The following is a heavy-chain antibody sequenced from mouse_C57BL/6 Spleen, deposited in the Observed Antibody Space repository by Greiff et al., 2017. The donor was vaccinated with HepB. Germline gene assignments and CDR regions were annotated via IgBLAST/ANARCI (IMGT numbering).Heavy chain of an antibody. CDR1: GYTFTDYN. V-gene: IGHV1-18*01. D-gene: IGHD2-5*01. CDR2: INPNNGGT. Sequence: EVQLQQSGPELVKPGASVKIPCKASGYTFTDYNMDWVKQSHGKSLEWIGAINPNNGGTIYNQKFKGKATLTVDKSSSTAYMELRSLTSEDTAVYYCARRYSKGVVHFDYWGQGTTLTVSS. J-gene: IGHJ2*01. CDR3: ARRYSKGVVHFDY.